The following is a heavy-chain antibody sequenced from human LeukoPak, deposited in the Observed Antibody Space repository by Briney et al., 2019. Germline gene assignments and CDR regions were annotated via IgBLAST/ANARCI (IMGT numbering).Heavy chain of an antibody. J-gene: IGHJ4*02. D-gene: IGHD6-19*01. CDR2: IYYSGST. V-gene: IGHV4-59*08. Sequence: SETLSLTCTVSGGSISSYFWSWTRQPPGKGLEWIGYIYYSGSTNYNPSLKSRVTMSVDTSKNQFSLKLSSVTAADTAVYYCARIDRAVAGTIDYWGQGTLVTVSS. CDR1: GGSISSYF. CDR3: ARIDRAVAGTIDY.